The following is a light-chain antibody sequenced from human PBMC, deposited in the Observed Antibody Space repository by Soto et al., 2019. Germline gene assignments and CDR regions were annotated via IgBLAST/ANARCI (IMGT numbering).Light chain of an antibody. CDR1: QSIRRNY. CDR2: DAS. Sequence: EIVLTQSPGTLSLSPGERATLSCRASQSIRRNYLAWYQQKPGQAPRVLIYDASSRATSIPDRISGSGSGTDFTLTISKLEPEDFAVYYCQQNGSPPDTFGGGTKVDIK. CDR3: QQNGSPPDT. J-gene: IGKJ4*01. V-gene: IGKV3-20*01.